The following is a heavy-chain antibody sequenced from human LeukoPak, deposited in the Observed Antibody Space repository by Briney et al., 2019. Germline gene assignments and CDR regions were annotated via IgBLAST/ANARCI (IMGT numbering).Heavy chain of an antibody. J-gene: IGHJ4*02. Sequence: GGSLRLSCAASGYTFNSYAMSWVRQAPGKGLEWVSAISGSGGRTYYADSVKGRFTISRDNSKNTLYLQMNSLRAEDTALYYCAKEPASGSCFDYWGQGTLVTVSS. CDR1: GYTFNSYA. D-gene: IGHD3-10*01. CDR2: ISGSGGRT. CDR3: AKEPASGSCFDY. V-gene: IGHV3-23*01.